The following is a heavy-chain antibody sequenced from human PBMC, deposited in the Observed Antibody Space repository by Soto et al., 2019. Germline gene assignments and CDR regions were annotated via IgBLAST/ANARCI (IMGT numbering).Heavy chain of an antibody. CDR3: ARDRLSPYGMDV. J-gene: IGHJ6*02. CDR2: ISYDGSNK. CDR1: GFTFSSYG. Sequence: QVQLVESGGGVVQPGRSLRLSCAASGFTFSSYGMHWVRQAPGKGLEWVAVISYDGSNKYYADSVKGRFTISRDNSKNTLYLQMNSLRAEDTAVYYCARDRLSPYGMDVWGQGTTVTVSS. V-gene: IGHV3-30*19.